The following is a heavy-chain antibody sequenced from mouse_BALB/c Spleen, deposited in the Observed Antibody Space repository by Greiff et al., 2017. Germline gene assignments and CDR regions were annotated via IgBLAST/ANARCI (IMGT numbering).Heavy chain of an antibody. CDR2: ISSGGSYT. J-gene: IGHJ3*01. D-gene: IGHD2-2*01. CDR3: ARRLDYGYDGWFAY. V-gene: IGHV5-6*01. Sequence: EVQGVESGGDLVKPGGSLKLSCAASGFTFSSYGMSWVRQTPDKRLEWVATISSGGSYTYYPDSVKGRFTISRDNAKNTLYLQMSSLKSEDTAMYYCARRLDYGYDGWFAYWGQGTLVTVSA. CDR1: GFTFSSYG.